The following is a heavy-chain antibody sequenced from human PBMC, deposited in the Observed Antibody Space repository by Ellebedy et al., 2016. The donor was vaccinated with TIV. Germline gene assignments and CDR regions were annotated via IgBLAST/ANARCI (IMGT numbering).Heavy chain of an antibody. Sequence: GGSLRLSCVASGFTFSDAWMIWVRQAPGKGLEWVGLIKSRVDGGTVAYGASVKGRFAISSEDSEKTVYLHMTSLKTEDTGVYYCATDSTYYYDSSGAEDALDIWGQGTMVTVPP. V-gene: IGHV3-15*01. CDR2: IKSRVDGGTV. D-gene: IGHD3-22*01. CDR3: ATDSTYYYDSSGAEDALDI. J-gene: IGHJ3*02. CDR1: GFTFSDAW.